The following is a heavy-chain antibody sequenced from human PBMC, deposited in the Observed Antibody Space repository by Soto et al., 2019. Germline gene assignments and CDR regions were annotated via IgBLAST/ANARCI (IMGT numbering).Heavy chain of an antibody. J-gene: IGHJ6*02. CDR1: GFTVSSKY. Sequence: HPGGSLRLSCAASGFTVSSKYMSWVRQAPGKGLEWVSLIESGGTTYYADSVKGRFTISRDNSKNTLYLQMNSLRAEDTAVYYCNHRASGYDVYYYYGMDGWGQGTTVTFSS. CDR2: IESGGTT. D-gene: IGHD5-12*01. CDR3: NHRASGYDVYYYYGMDG. V-gene: IGHV3-66*01.